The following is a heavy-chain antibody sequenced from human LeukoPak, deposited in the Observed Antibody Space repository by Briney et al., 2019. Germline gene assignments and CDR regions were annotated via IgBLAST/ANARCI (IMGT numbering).Heavy chain of an antibody. CDR2: IYYSGST. V-gene: IGHV4-39*02. CDR3: ATEDVVIPTATQRPLDY. D-gene: IGHD2-2*01. J-gene: IGHJ4*02. Sequence: SETLSLTCTVSGGSIRNSHYFWGWVRQPPGKGLEWIRSIYYSGSTYYNPSLKSRVTISMDMSENHFSLNLSSVTAADTAFYYCATEDVVIPTATQRPLDYWGQGILVTVSS. CDR1: GGSIRNSHYF.